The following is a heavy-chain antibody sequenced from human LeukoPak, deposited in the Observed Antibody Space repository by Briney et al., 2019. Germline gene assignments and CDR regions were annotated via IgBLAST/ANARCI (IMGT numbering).Heavy chain of an antibody. CDR2: INPSGGST. D-gene: IGHD4-23*01. J-gene: IGHJ4*02. Sequence: ASVKVSCKASGYTFTSYYMHWVRQAPGQGLEWMGIINPSGGSTSYAQKFQGRVTMTRDMSTSTVYMELSSLRSAHKPVYYCARELVLTTVVTPGGNYFYCWGQGTLVTVSS. V-gene: IGHV1-46*03. CDR3: ARELVLTTVVTPGGNYFYC. CDR1: GYTFTSYY.